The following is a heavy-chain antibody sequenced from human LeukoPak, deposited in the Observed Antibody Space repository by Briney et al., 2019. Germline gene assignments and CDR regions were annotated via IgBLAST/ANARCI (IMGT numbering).Heavy chain of an antibody. D-gene: IGHD3-10*01. V-gene: IGHV4-59*01. CDR3: ARDNGSGSLDWFDP. Sequence: SETLSLTCTVSGGFIISYYWTWIRQPPAQGREWIGYIYYSGSTNYNPALKSRVTISVDTSKNHFSLKLSSVTAADTAVYYCARDNGSGSLDWFDPWGQGTLVTVSS. CDR1: GGFIISYY. J-gene: IGHJ5*02. CDR2: IYYSGST.